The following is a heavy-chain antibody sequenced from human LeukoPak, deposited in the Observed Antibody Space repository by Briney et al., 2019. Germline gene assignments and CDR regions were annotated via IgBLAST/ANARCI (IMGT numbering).Heavy chain of an antibody. CDR2: ISYGGTNK. CDR3: AKAPDIVVVVAARPNDAFDI. D-gene: IGHD2-15*01. Sequence: GGSLRLSCAASGFTFSSYGMHRVRQAPGKGLEWVAVISYGGTNKYYADSVKGRFTISRDNSKNTLYLQMNSLRAEDTAVYYCAKAPDIVVVVAARPNDAFDIWGQGTMVSVSS. CDR1: GFTFSSYG. V-gene: IGHV3-30*18. J-gene: IGHJ3*02.